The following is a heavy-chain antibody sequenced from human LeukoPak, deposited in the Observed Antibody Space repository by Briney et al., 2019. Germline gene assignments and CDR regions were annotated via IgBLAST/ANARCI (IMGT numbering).Heavy chain of an antibody. CDR3: ARGLEGGSWYPLDY. V-gene: IGHV1-18*01. J-gene: IGHJ4*02. Sequence: VASVKVSCKASGYTFTSYGISWVRQAPGQGLEWMGWISAYNGNTNYAQKLQGRVTMTTDTSTSTAYMELSSLRSEDTAVYYCARGLEGGSWYPLDYWGQGTLVTVSS. D-gene: IGHD6-13*01. CDR2: ISAYNGNT. CDR1: GYTFTSYG.